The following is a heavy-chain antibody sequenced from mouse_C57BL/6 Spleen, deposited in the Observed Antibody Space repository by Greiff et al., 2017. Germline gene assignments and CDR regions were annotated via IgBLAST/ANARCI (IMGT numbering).Heavy chain of an antibody. D-gene: IGHD2-10*02. CDR2: IDPSDSYT. J-gene: IGHJ2*01. CDR1: GYTFTSYW. CDR3: ARSGYGNSRFDY. V-gene: IGHV1-69*01. Sequence: VQLQQPGAELVMPGASVKLSCKASGYTFTSYWMHWVKQRPGQGLEWIGEIDPSDSYTNYNQKFKGKSTLTVDKSSSTAYMQLSSLTSEDSAVYYCARSGYGNSRFDYWGQGTTLTVSS.